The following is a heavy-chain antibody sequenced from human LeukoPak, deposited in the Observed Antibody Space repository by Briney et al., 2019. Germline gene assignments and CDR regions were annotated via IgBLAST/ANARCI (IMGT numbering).Heavy chain of an antibody. V-gene: IGHV1-8*01. CDR3: ARGVVVPAAIGGYYYYMDV. D-gene: IGHD2-2*01. CDR1: GYTLSNYD. CDR2: INPKSGRT. Sequence: ASVKVSCKASGYTLSNYDINWVRQATGQGLEWLGWINPKSGRTGYAQKFQDRITITRNTSISTAYMELSSLGSEDTAVYYCARGVVVPAAIGGYYYYMDVWGKGTTVTVSS. J-gene: IGHJ6*03.